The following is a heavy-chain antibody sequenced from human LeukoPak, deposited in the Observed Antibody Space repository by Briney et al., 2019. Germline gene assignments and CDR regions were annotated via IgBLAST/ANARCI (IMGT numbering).Heavy chain of an antibody. CDR2: IYYSGST. CDR3: ARVALELLPNWFDP. J-gene: IGHJ5*02. V-gene: IGHV4-30-4*01. D-gene: IGHD1-26*01. CDR1: GGSISSGDYY. Sequence: PSETLSLTCTVSGGSISSGDYYWSWIRQPPGKGLEWIGYIYYSGSTYYSPSLKSRVTISVDTSKNQFSLKLSSVTAADTAVYYCARVALELLPNWFDPWGQGTLVTVSS.